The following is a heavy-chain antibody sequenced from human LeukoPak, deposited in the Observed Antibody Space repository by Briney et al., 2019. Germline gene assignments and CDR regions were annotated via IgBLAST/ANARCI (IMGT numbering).Heavy chain of an antibody. CDR3: ARQVNHAFDI. CDR1: GGSISSSTYY. D-gene: IGHD1-14*01. Sequence: SETLSLTCTVSGGSISSSTYYWGWIRQPPGKGLEWIGSIFYGGSSHHNPSLKSRVTISVDTSKNQFSLKLSSVTAADTALYYCARQVNHAFDIWGPGAMVIVSS. V-gene: IGHV4-39*01. CDR2: IFYGGSS. J-gene: IGHJ3*02.